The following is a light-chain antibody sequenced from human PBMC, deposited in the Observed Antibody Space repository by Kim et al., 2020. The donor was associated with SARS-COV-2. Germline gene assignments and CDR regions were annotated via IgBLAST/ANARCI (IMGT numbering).Light chain of an antibody. J-gene: IGLJ3*02. CDR2: DVS. CDR1: SSDVGGYNY. CDR3: CSYAGSSWV. Sequence: QSALTQPPSASGSPGQSVTISCTGTSSDVGGYNYVSWYQQHPGKAPKLMIYDVSKRPSGVPDRFSGSKSGNTASLTISGLQAEDEADYYCCSYAGSSWVFGGGTQLTVL. V-gene: IGLV2-11*01.